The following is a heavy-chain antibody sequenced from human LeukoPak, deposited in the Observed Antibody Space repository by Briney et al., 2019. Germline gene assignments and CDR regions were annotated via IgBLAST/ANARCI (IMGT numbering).Heavy chain of an antibody. Sequence: PGGSLRLSCAASGFDLSYYGMHWVRQAPGKGLEWVAFVRNDGSNEYYVGSVKGRFTISRDKSKNTLYLQMNSLRAEDTAVYSCAIESDSRYHSEGPKNWGLGTLVTVSS. CDR2: VRNDGSNE. J-gene: IGHJ4*02. CDR1: GFDLSYYG. V-gene: IGHV3-30*02. D-gene: IGHD5-12*01. CDR3: AIESDSRYHSEGPKN.